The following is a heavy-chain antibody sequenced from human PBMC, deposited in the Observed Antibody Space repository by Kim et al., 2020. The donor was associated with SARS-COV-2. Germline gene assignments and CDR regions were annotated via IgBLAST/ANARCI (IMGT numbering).Heavy chain of an antibody. Sequence: GGSLRLSCAASGLTFSSHWMHWLRQAPGKGLVWVSRINTHGSSTSYADSVKGRFTISRDNAKNTLYLEMNSLRAEDTAVYYCASMYYDNLTGPEYFQHWG. CDR1: GLTFSSHW. CDR2: INTHGSST. CDR3: ASMYYDNLTGPEYFQH. D-gene: IGHD3-9*01. J-gene: IGHJ1*01. V-gene: IGHV3-74*01.